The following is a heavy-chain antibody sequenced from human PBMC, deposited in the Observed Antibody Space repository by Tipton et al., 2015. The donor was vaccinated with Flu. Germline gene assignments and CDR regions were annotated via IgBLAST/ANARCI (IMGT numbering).Heavy chain of an antibody. D-gene: IGHD6-19*01. V-gene: IGHV4-39*01. CDR3: ARWGPNSSGWFIAGIDWFDP. CDR2: IYYSGST. J-gene: IGHJ5*02. CDR1: GGSISSSSYY. Sequence: TLSLTCTVSGGSISSSSYYWGWIRQPPGKGLEWIGSIYYSGSTYYNPSLKSRVTISVDTSKNQFSLKLSSVTAADTAVYYCARWGPNSSGWFIAGIDWFDPWGQGTLVTVSS.